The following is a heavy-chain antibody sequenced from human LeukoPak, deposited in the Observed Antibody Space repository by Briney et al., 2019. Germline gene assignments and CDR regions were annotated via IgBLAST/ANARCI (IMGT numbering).Heavy chain of an antibody. CDR3: AKDSHPLSSSSWFFES. CDR1: GCIFKNYV. Sequence: PGGSLRLSCAGSGCIFKNYVMTWVRQAPGKGLDWVSSLSATGNITYYADSVKGRFTVSRDNSNGTVFLQMNSLRAEDTAVYYCAKDSHPLSSSSWFFESWGQGTLVTVSS. D-gene: IGHD6-13*01. J-gene: IGHJ4*02. CDR2: LSATGNIT. V-gene: IGHV3-23*01.